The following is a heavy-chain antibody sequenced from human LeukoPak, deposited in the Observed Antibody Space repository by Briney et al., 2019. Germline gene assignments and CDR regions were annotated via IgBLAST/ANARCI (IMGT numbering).Heavy chain of an antibody. J-gene: IGHJ4*02. V-gene: IGHV3-30*04. CDR2: ISYDGSNK. CDR1: GFTFSSYA. D-gene: IGHD2-21*02. CDR3: ARDILAYCGGDCSFDY. Sequence: GGSLRLSCAASGFTFSSYAMHWVRQAPGKGLEWLAVISYDGSNKYYADSVKGRFTISRDNSKNTLYLQMNSLRAEDTAVYYCARDILAYCGGDCSFDYWGQGTLVTVSS.